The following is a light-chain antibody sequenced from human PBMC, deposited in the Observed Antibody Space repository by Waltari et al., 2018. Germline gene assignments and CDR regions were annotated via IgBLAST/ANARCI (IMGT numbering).Light chain of an antibody. V-gene: IGKV4-1*01. J-gene: IGKJ4*01. CDR1: QSVLYSSNNKNY. Sequence: DSVMTQSPDSLAVSLGERATNNCKSSQSVLYSSNNKNYLAWYQQKPGQPPKLLIYWASTRESGVPDRFSGSGSGTDFTLTISSLQAEDVAVYYCQQYYSTLTFGGGTKVEIK. CDR3: QQYYSTLT. CDR2: WAS.